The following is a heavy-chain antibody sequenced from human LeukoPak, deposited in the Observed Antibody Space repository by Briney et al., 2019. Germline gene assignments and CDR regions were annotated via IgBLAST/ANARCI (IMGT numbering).Heavy chain of an antibody. CDR1: GYTLTELS. J-gene: IGHJ2*01. CDR2: FDPEDGET. V-gene: IGHV1-24*01. D-gene: IGHD5-12*01. CDR3: ATASYIVATPRYFDL. Sequence: GASVKVSCKVSGYTLTELSMHWVRQAPGKGLEWMGGFDPEDGETIYAQKFQGRVTMTEDTSTDTAYMELSSLRSEDTAVHYCATASYIVATPRYFDLWGRGTLVTVSS.